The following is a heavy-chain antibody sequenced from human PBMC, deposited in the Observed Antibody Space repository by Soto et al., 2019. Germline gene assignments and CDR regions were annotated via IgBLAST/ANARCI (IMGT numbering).Heavy chain of an antibody. CDR1: GGSISSYY. CDR3: ASFRDYYYGMDV. Sequence: PSETLSLTCTVSGGSISSYYWSWIRQPPGKGLEWIGYIYYSGSTNYNPSLKSRVTISVDTSKNQFSLKLSSVTAADTAVYYCASFRDYYYGMDVWGQGTMVT. V-gene: IGHV4-59*08. J-gene: IGHJ6*02. CDR2: IYYSGST.